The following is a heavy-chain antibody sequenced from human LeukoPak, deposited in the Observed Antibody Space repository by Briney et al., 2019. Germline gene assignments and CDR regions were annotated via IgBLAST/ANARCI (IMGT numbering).Heavy chain of an antibody. V-gene: IGHV4-59*12. Sequence: SETLSLTCTVSGGSISSYYWSWIRQPPGKGLEWIGYIYYSGSTNYNPSLKSRVTISVDTSKNQFSLKLSSVTAADTAVYYCARDYYDILTAWGDAFGIWGQGTMVTVSS. D-gene: IGHD3-9*01. CDR3: ARDYYDILTAWGDAFGI. J-gene: IGHJ3*02. CDR2: IYYSGST. CDR1: GGSISSYY.